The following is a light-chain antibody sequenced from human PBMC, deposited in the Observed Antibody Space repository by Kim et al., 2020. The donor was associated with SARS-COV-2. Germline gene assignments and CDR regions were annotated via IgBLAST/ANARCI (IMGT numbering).Light chain of an antibody. CDR2: QDS. J-gene: IGLJ1*01. Sequence: YELTQPPSVSVSPGQTASITCSGDKLGDKYACWYQQKPGQSPVLVIYQDSKRPSGIPERFSGSNSGNTTTLTISGTQAMDEADYYCQAWDSSTAYVFGT. CDR1: KLGDKY. V-gene: IGLV3-1*01. CDR3: QAWDSSTAYV.